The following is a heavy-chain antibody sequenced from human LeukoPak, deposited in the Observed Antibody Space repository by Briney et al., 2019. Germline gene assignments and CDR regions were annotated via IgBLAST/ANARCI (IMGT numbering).Heavy chain of an antibody. D-gene: IGHD3-22*01. V-gene: IGHV1-8*03. CDR3: AKDLSYYDSSGPPFFDY. Sequence: ASVKVSCKASGYTFTSYDINWVRQATGQGLEWMGWMNPNSGNTGYAQKFQGRVTITRNTSISTAYMELSSLRSEDTAVYYCAKDLSYYDSSGPPFFDYWGQGTLVTVSS. CDR1: GYTFTSYD. CDR2: MNPNSGNT. J-gene: IGHJ4*02.